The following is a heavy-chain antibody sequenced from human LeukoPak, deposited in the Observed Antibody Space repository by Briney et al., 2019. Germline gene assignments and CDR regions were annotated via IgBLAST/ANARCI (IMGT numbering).Heavy chain of an antibody. CDR2: IYYSGST. V-gene: IGHV4-31*03. D-gene: IGHD1-7*01. CDR3: ARDQTGTGTFDY. Sequence: SQTLSLTCTVSGGSISSGGYYWSWIRQHPGKGLEWIGYIYYSGSTYYNPSLKSRVTISADTSKNQFSLKLSSVTAADTAVYYCARDQTGTGTFDYWGQGTLVTVSS. CDR1: GGSISSGGYY. J-gene: IGHJ4*02.